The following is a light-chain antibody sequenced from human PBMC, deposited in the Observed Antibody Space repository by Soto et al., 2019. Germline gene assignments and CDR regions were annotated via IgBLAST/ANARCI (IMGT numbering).Light chain of an antibody. Sequence: EIVMTQSPASLSVSPGDGATLSCRASQSVASNVAWYQQKPGQGPRLLIHGASTRAVGVPARFSGSGSGTDLNLTINILQYEDFAVYYCKQYHNWPPQYTFGQGTKLQTK. J-gene: IGKJ2*01. CDR2: GAS. CDR1: QSVASN. V-gene: IGKV3-15*01. CDR3: KQYHNWPPQYT.